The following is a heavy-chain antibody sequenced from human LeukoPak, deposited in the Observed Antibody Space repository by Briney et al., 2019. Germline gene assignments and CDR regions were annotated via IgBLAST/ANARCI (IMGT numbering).Heavy chain of an antibody. V-gene: IGHV4-59*12. CDR1: GGSISSYY. Sequence: PSETLSLTCTVSGGSISSYYWSWIRQPPGKGLEWIGYIYYSGSTNYNPSLKSRVTISVDTSKNQFSLKLSSVTAADTAVYYCARGGGSYYVEYYFDYWGQGTLVTVSS. J-gene: IGHJ4*02. CDR3: ARGGGSYYVEYYFDY. D-gene: IGHD1-26*01. CDR2: IYYSGST.